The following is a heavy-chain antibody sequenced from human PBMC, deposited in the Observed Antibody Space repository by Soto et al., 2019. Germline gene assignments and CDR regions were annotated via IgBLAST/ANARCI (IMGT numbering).Heavy chain of an antibody. CDR3: ARAWGYCSSTSCSHYYYYGMDV. D-gene: IGHD2-2*01. CDR1: GGSISSGGYY. CDR2: IYYSGST. Sequence: QVQLQESGPGLVKPSQTLSLTCTVSGGSISSGGYYWSWIRQHPGKGLEWIGYIYYSGSTYYNPSLKSRVTISVDTSKNQFSLKLSSVTAADTAVYYCARAWGYCSSTSCSHYYYYGMDVWGQGTTVTVSS. V-gene: IGHV4-31*03. J-gene: IGHJ6*02.